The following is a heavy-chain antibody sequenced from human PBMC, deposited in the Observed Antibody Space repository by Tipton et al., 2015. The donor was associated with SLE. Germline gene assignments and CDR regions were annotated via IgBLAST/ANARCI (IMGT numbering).Heavy chain of an antibody. V-gene: IGHV4-61*01. D-gene: IGHD3-9*01. Sequence: TLSLTCTVSGGSVSSGSYYWSWIRQPPGKGLEWIGYIYYSGSTNYNPSLKSRVTISVDTSKNQFSLKLSSVTAADTAVYYCARDGAYYDILTGPRGYYYYMDVWGKGTTVTVSS. CDR1: GGSVSSGSYY. CDR3: ARDGAYYDILTGPRGYYYYMDV. J-gene: IGHJ6*03. CDR2: IYYSGST.